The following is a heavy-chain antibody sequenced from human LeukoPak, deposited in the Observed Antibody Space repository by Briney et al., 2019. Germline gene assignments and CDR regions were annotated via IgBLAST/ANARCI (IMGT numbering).Heavy chain of an antibody. Sequence: SETLSLTCTVSDGSINIYYWSWIRQAPGKGLEWIGYIYNSGSTNYNPSLRRRVTISMDTSKIQFSLRLTSVTAADTAMYYCARGYDYGAHYWFDYWGQGTLVTVSS. CDR1: DGSINIYY. J-gene: IGHJ4*02. V-gene: IGHV4-59*01. D-gene: IGHD4/OR15-4a*01. CDR3: ARGYDYGAHYWFDY. CDR2: IYNSGST.